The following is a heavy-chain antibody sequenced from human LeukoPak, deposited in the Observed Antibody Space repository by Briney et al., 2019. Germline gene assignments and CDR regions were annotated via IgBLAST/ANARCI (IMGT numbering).Heavy chain of an antibody. Sequence: ASVKVSCKASGYTFTGYYMHWVRQAPGQGLEWMGRINPNSGGTNYTQKFQGRVTITRDTSISTAYMELSRLRSDDTAVYYCARAWWGRYFDYWGQGTLVTVSS. CDR2: INPNSGGT. D-gene: IGHD2-15*01. CDR1: GYTFTGYY. CDR3: ARAWWGRYFDY. V-gene: IGHV1-2*06. J-gene: IGHJ4*02.